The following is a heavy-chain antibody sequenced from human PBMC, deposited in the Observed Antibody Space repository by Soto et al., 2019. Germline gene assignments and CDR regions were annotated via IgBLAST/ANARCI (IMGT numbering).Heavy chain of an antibody. Sequence: PETLSLTCTVSGGSISSSSYYWGWIRQAPGKGLEWIGSIYYRGSTYYNPSLKSRVTISVDTSKNQFSLKLSSVNAADTAVYYCASSAPAGYYYYYGMDVWGQGTTVTVSS. CDR1: GGSISSSSYY. V-gene: IGHV4-39*01. D-gene: IGHD2-2*01. CDR2: IYYRGST. J-gene: IGHJ6*02. CDR3: ASSAPAGYYYYYGMDV.